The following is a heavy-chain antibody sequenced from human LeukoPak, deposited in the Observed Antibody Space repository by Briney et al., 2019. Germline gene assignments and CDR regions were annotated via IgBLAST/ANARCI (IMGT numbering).Heavy chain of an antibody. V-gene: IGHV3-23*01. CDR2: ISGSGGST. Sequence: PGGSLRLSCAASGFTFSSYAMSWVRQAPGKGLEWVSGISGSGGSTYYADSVKGRFTISRDNSKNTLYLQMNSLRAEDTAVYYCAKDHEIFGGKKDYWGQGTLVTVSS. CDR3: AKDHEIFGGKKDY. D-gene: IGHD3-3*01. CDR1: GFTFSSYA. J-gene: IGHJ4*02.